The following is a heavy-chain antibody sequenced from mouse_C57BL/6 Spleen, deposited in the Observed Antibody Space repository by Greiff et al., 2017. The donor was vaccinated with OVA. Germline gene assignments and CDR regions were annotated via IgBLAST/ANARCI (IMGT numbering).Heavy chain of an antibody. CDR1: GYAFSSSW. CDR3: AREGYGILDY. CDR2: IYPGDGDT. V-gene: IGHV1-82*01. Sequence: QVQLKESGPELVKPGASVKISCKASGYAFSSSWMNWVKQRPGTGLEWIGRIYPGDGDTNYNGKFKGKATLTADKSSSTAYMQLSSLTSEDSAVYFCAREGYGILDYWGQGTTLTVSS. J-gene: IGHJ2*01. D-gene: IGHD1-1*02.